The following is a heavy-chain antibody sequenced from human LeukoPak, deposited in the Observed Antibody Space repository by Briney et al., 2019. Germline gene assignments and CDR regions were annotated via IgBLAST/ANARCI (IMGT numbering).Heavy chain of an antibody. Sequence: WKPLSLPCRVCVGSISSYYWGWLRHTTDKGLEWIRYIYYSRSPNYNPSLKSRVTISVDTSKNQFSLKLSSVTAADTAIYYCATVALTGWTFDPWGQGTLVTVSS. D-gene: IGHD4-23*01. J-gene: IGHJ5*02. CDR2: IYYSRSP. CDR3: ATVALTGWTFDP. CDR1: VGSISSYY. V-gene: IGHV4-59*12.